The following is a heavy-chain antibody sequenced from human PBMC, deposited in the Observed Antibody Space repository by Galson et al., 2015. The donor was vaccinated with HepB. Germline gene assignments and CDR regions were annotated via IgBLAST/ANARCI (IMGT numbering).Heavy chain of an antibody. CDR1: GFTFSSYA. V-gene: IGHV3-64D*06. CDR2: ISSNGGST. J-gene: IGHJ6*02. D-gene: IGHD4-23*01. Sequence: SLRLSCAASGFTFSSYAMHWVRQAPGKGLDYVSAISSNGGSTYYADSVKGRFTISRDNSKNTLYLQMSSLRAEDTAVYYCVKSLLGGYYYGMDVWGQGTTVTVSS. CDR3: VKSLLGGYYYGMDV.